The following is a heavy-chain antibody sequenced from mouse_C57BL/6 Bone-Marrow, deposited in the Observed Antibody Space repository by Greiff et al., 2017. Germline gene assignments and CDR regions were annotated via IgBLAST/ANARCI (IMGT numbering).Heavy chain of an antibody. D-gene: IGHD6-1*02. CDR3: TTRQLDHDYAMDY. V-gene: IGHV14-4*01. J-gene: IGHJ4*01. CDR1: GFNIKDDY. CDR2: IDPENGDS. Sequence: EVQLQQSGAELVRPGASVKLSCTASGFNIKDDYMHWVKQRPEQGLEWIGWIDPENGDSEYASKFQGKATITADTSSNTAYLQLSSLTSEDTDVYYCTTRQLDHDYAMDYWGQGTSVTVSS.